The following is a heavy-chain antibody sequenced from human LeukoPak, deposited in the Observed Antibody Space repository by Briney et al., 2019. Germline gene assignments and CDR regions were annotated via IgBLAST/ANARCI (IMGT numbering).Heavy chain of an antibody. CDR3: ASYNSRGGFDY. CDR2: MNPNSGNT. V-gene: IGHV1-8*03. Sequence: ASVKVSCKAFGYTFTKEAISWVRQAPGQGLEWMGWMNPNSGNTVYAQKFQGRVTITRNTSISTAYMELSSLRSEDTAMYYCASYNSRGGFDYWGQGTLVTVSS. CDR1: GYTFTKEA. D-gene: IGHD3-10*01. J-gene: IGHJ4*02.